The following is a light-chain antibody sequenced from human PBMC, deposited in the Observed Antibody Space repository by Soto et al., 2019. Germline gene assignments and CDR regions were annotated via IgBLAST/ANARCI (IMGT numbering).Light chain of an antibody. J-gene: IGKJ1*01. Sequence: DIQMTQSPSTLSASVGDRVTIPCRASQSISTWLAWYQQKPGKAPKVLIYQASSLDSGLPSRFSGSGSGTEFTLTISSIQPDDFATYYSHQYNTYWTCGQGNKVDI. CDR3: HQYNTYWT. CDR2: QAS. CDR1: QSISTW. V-gene: IGKV1-5*01.